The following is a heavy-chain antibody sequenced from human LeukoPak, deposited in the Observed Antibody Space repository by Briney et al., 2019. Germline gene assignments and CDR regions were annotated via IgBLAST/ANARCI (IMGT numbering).Heavy chain of an antibody. CDR1: GGSISSYY. CDR2: IYYSGST. V-gene: IGHV4-59*01. D-gene: IGHD4-17*01. Sequence: TSETLSLTCTVSGGSISSYYWSWIRQPPGKGLEWIGYIYYSGSTNYNPSLKSRVTISVDTSKNQFSLKLSSVTAADTAVYYCARVTVTTGAFDYWGQGTLVTVSS. CDR3: ARVTVTTGAFDY. J-gene: IGHJ4*02.